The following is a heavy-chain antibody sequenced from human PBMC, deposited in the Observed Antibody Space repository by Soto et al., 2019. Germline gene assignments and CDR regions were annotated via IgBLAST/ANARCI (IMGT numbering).Heavy chain of an antibody. CDR2: ISYDGSNK. V-gene: IGHV3-30-3*01. Sequence: VGSLRLSCAASGFTFSSYAMHWVSQAPGKGLEWVAVISYDGSNKYYADSVKGRFTISRDNSKNTLYLQMNSLRAEDTAVYYCARMAVAGIDGMDVWGQGTTVTVSS. CDR3: ARMAVAGIDGMDV. D-gene: IGHD6-19*01. CDR1: GFTFSSYA. J-gene: IGHJ6*02.